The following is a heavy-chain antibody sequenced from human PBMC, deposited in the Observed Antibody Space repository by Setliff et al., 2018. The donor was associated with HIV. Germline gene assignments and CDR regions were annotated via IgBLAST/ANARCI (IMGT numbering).Heavy chain of an antibody. CDR2: INPNSGGT. V-gene: IGHV1-2*02. CDR3: ARSDYYDSSGYWGY. CDR1: GGTFSKFA. J-gene: IGHJ4*02. D-gene: IGHD3-22*01. Sequence: ASVKVSCKTSGGTFSKFAITWVRQAPGQGLEWMGWINPNSGGTNYAQKFQGRVTMTRDTSISTAYMELRSLRSDDTAVYYCARSDYYDSSGYWGYWGQGTLVTVSS.